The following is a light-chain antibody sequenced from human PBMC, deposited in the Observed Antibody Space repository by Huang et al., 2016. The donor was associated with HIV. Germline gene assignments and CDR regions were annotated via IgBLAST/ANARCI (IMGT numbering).Light chain of an antibody. CDR3: QQYYSTPT. J-gene: IGKJ1*01. CDR2: DTS. CDR1: QGISNS. V-gene: IGKV1-NL1*01. Sequence: DIQMTQSPSSLSASVGDRVTITCRASQGISNSLAWYQQKPGKVPKLLLHDTSRLQSGVPSRFSGSGSGTDYTLTFSSLQPEDFASYYCQQYYSTPTFGQGTKVEIK.